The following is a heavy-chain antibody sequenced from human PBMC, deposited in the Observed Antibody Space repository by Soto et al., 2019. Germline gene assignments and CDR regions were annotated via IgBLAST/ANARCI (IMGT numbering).Heavy chain of an antibody. CDR1: GFTFSSYA. CDR2: ISGSGGST. CDR3: AKGHQRWLQFDSFDY. J-gene: IGHJ4*02. D-gene: IGHD5-12*01. V-gene: IGHV3-23*01. Sequence: QAGGSLRLSCAASGFTFSSYAMSWVRQAPGKGLEWVSAISGSGGSTYYADSVKGRFTISRDNSKNTLYLQMNSLRAEDTAVYYCAKGHQRWLQFDSFDYWGQGTLVTVSS.